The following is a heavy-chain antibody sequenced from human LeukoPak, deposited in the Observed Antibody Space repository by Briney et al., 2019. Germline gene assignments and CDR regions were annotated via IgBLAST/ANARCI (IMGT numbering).Heavy chain of an antibody. V-gene: IGHV4-4*07. J-gene: IGHJ4*02. CDR3: ARDTYYYGSGAYYFNY. D-gene: IGHD3-10*01. CDR2: IYTRGST. CDR1: RGSISTFY. Sequence: SETLSLTCTVSRGSISTFYWSWIRQPAGKGLEWIGRIYTRGSTNYNPSLKSRVTMSVDTSKNQFSLKLTSVTAADTAVYYCARDTYYYGSGAYYFNYWGQGTLVTVSS.